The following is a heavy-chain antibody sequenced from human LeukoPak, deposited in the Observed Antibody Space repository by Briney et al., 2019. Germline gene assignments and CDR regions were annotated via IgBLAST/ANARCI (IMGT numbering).Heavy chain of an antibody. D-gene: IGHD3-22*01. CDR3: ARVGKYYYDRTGAFDI. CDR1: GGSISTYY. Sequence: PFETLSLTCTVSGGSISTYYWSWIRQPAGKGLEWIGRIYTSGSTNYNPSLKSRVTLSVDTSKNHFSLKLSSVTAADTAIYYCARVGKYYYDRTGAFDIWGQGTVVTVSS. J-gene: IGHJ3*02. CDR2: IYTSGST. V-gene: IGHV4-4*07.